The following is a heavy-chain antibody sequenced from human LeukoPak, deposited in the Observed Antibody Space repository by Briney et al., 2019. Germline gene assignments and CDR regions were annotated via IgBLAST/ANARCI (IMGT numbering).Heavy chain of an antibody. Sequence: SETLSLTCTVSGGSISSGDYYWSWIRQPPGKGLEWIGYIYHTGSTYYNLSLESRVTISLDTSKNQFSLELSSLTAADTAVYYCARNSDFSFDYWGQGTLVTVSS. CDR1: GGSISSGDYY. CDR3: ARNSDFSFDY. CDR2: IYHTGST. J-gene: IGHJ4*02. V-gene: IGHV4-30-4*01. D-gene: IGHD3-3*01.